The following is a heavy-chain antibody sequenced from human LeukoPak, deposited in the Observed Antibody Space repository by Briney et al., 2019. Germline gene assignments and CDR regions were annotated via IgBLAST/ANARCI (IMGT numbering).Heavy chain of an antibody. D-gene: IGHD5-24*01. CDR2: IYYRGST. J-gene: IGHJ3*02. V-gene: IGHV4-39*01. CDR1: GGSISSNNYY. CDR3: TRRGGLATTHDAFDT. Sequence: PSETLSLTCTVSGGSISSNNYYWGWIRQPPGKGLEWIGSIYYRGSTCYNPSLKSRVTIYIDTSRNQFSLKLSSVTAADTAVYYCTRRGGLATTHDAFDTWGQGTMVTVSS.